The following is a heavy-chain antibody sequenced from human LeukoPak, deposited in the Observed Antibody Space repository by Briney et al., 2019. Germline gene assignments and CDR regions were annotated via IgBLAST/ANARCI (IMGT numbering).Heavy chain of an antibody. Sequence: PGGSLRLSCTASGFTFCDYAMSWVRQAPGKGLEWVGFIRSKAYGGTTEYAASVKGRFTISRDDSKSIAYLQMNSLKTEDTAVYYCTRDEPITIFGVVNYFDYWCQGTLVTVSS. J-gene: IGHJ4*02. CDR2: IRSKAYGGTT. CDR3: TRDEPITIFGVVNYFDY. D-gene: IGHD3-3*01. CDR1: GFTFCDYA. V-gene: IGHV3-49*04.